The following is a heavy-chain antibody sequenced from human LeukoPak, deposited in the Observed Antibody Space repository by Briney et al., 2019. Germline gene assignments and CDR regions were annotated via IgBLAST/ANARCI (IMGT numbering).Heavy chain of an antibody. CDR1: GGSISGYY. J-gene: IGHJ6*02. CDR2: IYYSGST. D-gene: IGHD6-6*01. V-gene: IGHV4-59*08. Sequence: SETLSLTCTVSGGSISGYYWSWIRQPPGKGLEWIGYIYYSGSTNYNPSLKSRVTISVDTSKNQFSLKLSSVTAADTAVYYCARHIIAARRYYYYGMDVWGQGTTVTVSS. CDR3: ARHIIAARRYYYYGMDV.